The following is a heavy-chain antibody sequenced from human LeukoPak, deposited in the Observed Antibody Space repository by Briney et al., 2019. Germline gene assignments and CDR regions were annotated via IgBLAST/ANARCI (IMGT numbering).Heavy chain of an antibody. J-gene: IGHJ6*03. CDR2: ISWDGTST. Sequence: GGSLRLSCAASGFTFDDNAMHWVRQAPGKGLEWVSLISWDGTSTYYADSVKGRFTISRDNAKNSLYLQMNSLRAEDTAVYYCARAPRGYAYYKDVWGKGTTVTISS. CDR3: ARAPRGYAYYKDV. V-gene: IGHV3-43D*03. D-gene: IGHD5-12*01. CDR1: GFTFDDNA.